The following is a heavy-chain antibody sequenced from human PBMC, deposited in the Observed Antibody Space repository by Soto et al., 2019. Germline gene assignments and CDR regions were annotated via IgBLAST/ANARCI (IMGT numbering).Heavy chain of an antibody. CDR1: GGSISSYY. CDR3: ASVVTASYFDY. CDR2: IYYSGST. D-gene: IGHD2-21*02. Sequence: SETLSLTCTVSGGSISSYYWSWIRQPPGKGLEWIGYIYYSGSTNYNPSLKSRVTISVDTSKNQFSLKLSSVTAADTAVYYCASVVTASYFDYWGQGTLVTVSS. J-gene: IGHJ4*02. V-gene: IGHV4-59*01.